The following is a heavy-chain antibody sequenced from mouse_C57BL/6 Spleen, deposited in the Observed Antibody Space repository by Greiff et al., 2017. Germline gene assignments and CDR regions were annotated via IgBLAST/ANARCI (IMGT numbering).Heavy chain of an antibody. J-gene: IGHJ4*01. Sequence: QVQLKQSGAELAKPGASVKLSCKASGYTFTSYWMHWVKQRPGQGLEWIGYINPSSGYTKYNQKFKDKATLTADKSSSTAYMQLSSLTYEDSAVYYCVAGYYGSVDYWGQGTSVTVSS. CDR3: VAGYYGSVDY. V-gene: IGHV1-7*01. CDR2: INPSSGYT. D-gene: IGHD1-1*01. CDR1: GYTFTSYW.